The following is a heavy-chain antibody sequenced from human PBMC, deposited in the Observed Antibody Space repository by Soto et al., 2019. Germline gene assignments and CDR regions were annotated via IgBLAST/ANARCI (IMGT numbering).Heavy chain of an antibody. CDR1: GFSFNTYA. V-gene: IGHV3-48*04. CDR3: ASDPGIAAAGMDY. D-gene: IGHD6-25*01. Sequence: EVQLGESGGGLIQPGGSLRLSCAASGFSFNTYAMNWVRQAPGKGLEWISYISSSSSRIYYADSVKGRFTLSRDNAKNSLYLQMNSLRAEDTAVYYCASDPGIAAAGMDYWGQGTLVTVSS. CDR2: ISSSSSRI. J-gene: IGHJ4*02.